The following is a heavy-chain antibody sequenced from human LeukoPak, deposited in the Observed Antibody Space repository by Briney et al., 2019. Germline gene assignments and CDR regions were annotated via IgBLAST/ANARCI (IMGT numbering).Heavy chain of an antibody. Sequence: GGSQRLSCVASGFTFSNHAMTWVRQAPGKGLEWVSAIDSGGGTFYADSVKDRFTNSRDTSKNTLYLQMDSLRAEDTAVYYCAGGRSTSSIFDYWGQGTLVTVSS. J-gene: IGHJ4*02. CDR3: AGGRSTSSIFDY. CDR1: GFTFSNHA. D-gene: IGHD2/OR15-2a*01. V-gene: IGHV3-23*01. CDR2: IDSGGGT.